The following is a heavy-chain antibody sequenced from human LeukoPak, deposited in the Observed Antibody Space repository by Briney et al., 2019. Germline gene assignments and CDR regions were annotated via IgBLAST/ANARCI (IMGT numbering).Heavy chain of an antibody. CDR3: ARDKVTY. CDR2: INKDGSEK. J-gene: IGHJ4*02. CDR1: GFTFSNYY. V-gene: IGHV3-7*01. Sequence: AGGSLRLSCAASGFTFSNYYMSWVRQAPGKGLEWVAHINKDGSEKYYVDSVKGRFTISRDNANNSLYLQMNSLRVEDTAVYYCARDKVTYWGRGTLVTVSS.